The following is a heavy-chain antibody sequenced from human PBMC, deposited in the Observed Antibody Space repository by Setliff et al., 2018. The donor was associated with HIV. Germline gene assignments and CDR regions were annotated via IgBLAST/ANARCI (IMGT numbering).Heavy chain of an antibody. CDR3: ARSTLLLDILNAPFDL. CDR2: IYYTGST. J-gene: IGHJ4*02. V-gene: IGHV4-38-2*01. CDR1: GFSIRSGHY. D-gene: IGHD3-9*01. Sequence: KPSETLSLTCDVSGFSIRSGHYWAWIRQPPGKGLEWIGSIYYTGSTYYYPSLKNRVTISVDTSKNQFSLKVNFLTAADTAVYYGARSTLLLDILNAPFDLWGQGILVTVSS.